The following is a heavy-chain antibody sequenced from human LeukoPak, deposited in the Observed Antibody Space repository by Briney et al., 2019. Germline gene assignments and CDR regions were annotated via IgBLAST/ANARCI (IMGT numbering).Heavy chain of an antibody. Sequence: PSETLSLTCTVSGGSISSSSSYWGWIRQPPGKGVEWIGNIYCSGSVHYNSSLKSRATIFADTSKNQFSLKLSSVTAADTAVYYCARVGDCSGGSCYSGYWFDPWGQGTLVTVSS. J-gene: IGHJ5*02. CDR1: GGSISSSSSY. CDR3: ARVGDCSGGSCYSGYWFDP. V-gene: IGHV4-39*07. D-gene: IGHD2-15*01. CDR2: IYCSGSV.